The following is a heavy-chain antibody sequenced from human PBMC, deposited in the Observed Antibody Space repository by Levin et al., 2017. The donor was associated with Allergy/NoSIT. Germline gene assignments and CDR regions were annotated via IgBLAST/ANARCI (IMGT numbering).Heavy chain of an antibody. D-gene: IGHD5-12*01. CDR2: ISYDGSNK. CDR3: AKILGAGYSGYDLIDY. Sequence: SCAASGFTFSSYGMHWVRQAPGKGLEWVAVISYDGSNKYYADSVKGRFTISRDNSKNTLYLQMNSLRAEDTAVYYCAKILGAGYSGYDLIDYWGQGTLVTVSS. V-gene: IGHV3-30*18. J-gene: IGHJ4*02. CDR1: GFTFSSYG.